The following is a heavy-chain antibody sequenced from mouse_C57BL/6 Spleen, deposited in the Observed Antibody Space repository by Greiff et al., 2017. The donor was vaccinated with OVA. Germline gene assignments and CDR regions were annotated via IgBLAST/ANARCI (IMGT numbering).Heavy chain of an antibody. J-gene: IGHJ4*01. CDR3: ARQGLYYDYEYYAMDY. CDR1: GFTFSDYY. Sequence: EVQLQESGGGLVQPGGSLKLSCAASGFTFSDYYMYWVRQTPEKRLEWVAYISNGGGSTYYPDTVKGRFTISRDNAKNTLYLQMSRLKSEDTAMYYCARQGLYYDYEYYAMDYWGQGTSVTVSS. D-gene: IGHD2-4*01. CDR2: ISNGGGST. V-gene: IGHV5-12*01.